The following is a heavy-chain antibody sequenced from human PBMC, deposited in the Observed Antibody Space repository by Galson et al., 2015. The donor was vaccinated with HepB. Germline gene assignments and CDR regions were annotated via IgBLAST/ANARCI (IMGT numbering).Heavy chain of an antibody. CDR3: ATGGLMYAFDI. D-gene: IGHD2-8*01. CDR1: GITFSSYW. V-gene: IGHV3-7*01. J-gene: IGHJ3*02. Sequence: SLRLSCAVSGITFSSYWMNWLRQAPGKGLECVASIKLDGTETQYVDPVKGRFTISRDNAKNSLYLQMNSLTVEDTAVYYCATGGLMYAFDIWGRGTKVTVSS. CDR2: IKLDGTET.